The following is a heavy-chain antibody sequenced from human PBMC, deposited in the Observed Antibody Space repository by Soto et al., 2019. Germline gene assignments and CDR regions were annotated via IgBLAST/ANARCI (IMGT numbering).Heavy chain of an antibody. CDR3: ARSVTP. V-gene: IGHV4-31*03. J-gene: IGHJ5*02. D-gene: IGHD3-10*01. Sequence: PSETRSLTCTVSGGSTSRSGHYLSWIRQHPGKGLEWIGYIYSSGSTYYNPSLKSRVTISVDTSKNQFSLKLSSVTAADTAVYYCARSVTPWGQGTLVTVS. CDR2: IYSSGST. CDR1: GGSTSRSGHY.